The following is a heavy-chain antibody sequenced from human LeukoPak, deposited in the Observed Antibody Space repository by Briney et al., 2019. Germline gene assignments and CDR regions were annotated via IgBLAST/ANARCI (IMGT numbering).Heavy chain of an antibody. J-gene: IGHJ4*02. CDR2: IYSGGST. CDR3: ARAFDCSSTSCYAAGMDY. V-gene: IGHV3-66*01. CDR1: GFTFSSYS. D-gene: IGHD2-2*01. Sequence: AGGSLRLSCAASGFTFSSYSMSWVRQAPGKGLEWVSVIYSGGSTYYADSVKGRFTISRDNSKNTLYLQMNSLRAEDTAVYYCARAFDCSSTSCYAAGMDYWGQGTLVTVSS.